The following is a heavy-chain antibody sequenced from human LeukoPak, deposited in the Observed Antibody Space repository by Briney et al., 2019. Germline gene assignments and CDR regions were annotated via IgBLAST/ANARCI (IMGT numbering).Heavy chain of an antibody. CDR3: ARVNLRGSQYNWFDP. Sequence: SVKVSCKTSGGTLNSHTFSWMRQAPGQGLEWMGRITPIIDSAKYAQKFQGRISITVDKSTTTVYMELSSLTPEDTAVYFCARVNLRGSQYNWFDPWGQGTLVTVSS. CDR2: ITPIIDSA. D-gene: IGHD1-26*01. V-gene: IGHV1-69*08. J-gene: IGHJ5*02. CDR1: GGTLNSHT.